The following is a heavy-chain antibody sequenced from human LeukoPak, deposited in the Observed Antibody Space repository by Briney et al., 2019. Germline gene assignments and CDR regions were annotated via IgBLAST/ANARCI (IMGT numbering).Heavy chain of an antibody. V-gene: IGHV1-2*02. CDR3: ARSIRGQLEYYYFMDV. Sequence: ASVKVSCKASGYTFTGYYIHWVRQAPGQGLEWMGWINPNSGGTNYAQKFEGRVTMTRDTSISTAYMELSSLIYNDTAVYYCARSIRGQLEYYYFMDVWDKGTTVTVSS. D-gene: IGHD6-13*01. CDR1: GYTFTGYY. J-gene: IGHJ6*03. CDR2: INPNSGGT.